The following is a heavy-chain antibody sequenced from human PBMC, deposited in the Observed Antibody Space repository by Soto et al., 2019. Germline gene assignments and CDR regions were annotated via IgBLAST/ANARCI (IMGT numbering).Heavy chain of an antibody. D-gene: IGHD5-12*01. Sequence: PVGSLRLSCAASGFTFSSYPMSWVRQAPGQGLEWVSGIVASGGITYYADSVKGRFTISRDNSKNTLYLQMNSLRAEDTAVYYCAKNSAATIRVGYDYWGQGTLVTVSS. CDR2: IVASGGIT. J-gene: IGHJ4*02. V-gene: IGHV3-23*01. CDR3: AKNSAATIRVGYDY. CDR1: GFTFSSYP.